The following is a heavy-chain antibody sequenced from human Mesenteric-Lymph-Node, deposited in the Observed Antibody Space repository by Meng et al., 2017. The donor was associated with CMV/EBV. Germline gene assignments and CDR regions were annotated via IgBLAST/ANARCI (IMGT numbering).Heavy chain of an antibody. Sequence: GSLRLSCTVSGGSVSSNSYYWNWIRQPPGTGLEWIGYIYYSGSTRYNPSLKSRVTISVDTSKNQFSLKVSSVTAADTAVYYCARVDGCTGGSCYYRPFDYWGQGALVTVSS. CDR2: IYYSGST. J-gene: IGHJ4*02. D-gene: IGHD2-15*01. CDR1: GGSVSSNSYY. V-gene: IGHV4-61*01. CDR3: ARVDGCTGGSCYYRPFDY.